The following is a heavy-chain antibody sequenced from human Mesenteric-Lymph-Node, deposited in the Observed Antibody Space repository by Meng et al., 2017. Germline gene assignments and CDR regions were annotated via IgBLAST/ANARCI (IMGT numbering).Heavy chain of an antibody. D-gene: IGHD4-17*01. Sequence: QVQPRQWGAGLLKPSETLSLTCAVYGGSFSGYYWSWIRQPPGKGLEWIGEINHSGSTNYNPSLKSRVTISVDTSKNQFSLKLSSVTAADTAVYYCARGRGYGDYGSLYWGQGTLVTVSS. CDR1: GGSFSGYY. J-gene: IGHJ4*02. CDR3: ARGRGYGDYGSLY. CDR2: INHSGST. V-gene: IGHV4-34*01.